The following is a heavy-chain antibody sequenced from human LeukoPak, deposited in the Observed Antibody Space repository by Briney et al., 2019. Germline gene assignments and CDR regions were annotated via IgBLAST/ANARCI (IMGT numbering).Heavy chain of an antibody. CDR2: VFYTGTT. J-gene: IGHJ6*03. D-gene: IGHD6-19*01. CDR1: GGSISSYY. V-gene: IGHV4-59*01. CDR3: ARETTISGGLAVAGPQPYIYYMDV. Sequence: SETLSLTCTVSGGSISSYYWSWIRQSPGKGLEWIGYVFYTGTTNYNPSLKSRVTISLDTSKNQFSLKLTSVTAADTAVYYCARETTISGGLAVAGPQPYIYYMDVWGKGTTVTISS.